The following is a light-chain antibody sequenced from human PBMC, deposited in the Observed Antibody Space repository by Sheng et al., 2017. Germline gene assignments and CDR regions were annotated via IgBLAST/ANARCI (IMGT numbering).Light chain of an antibody. Sequence: SYELTQPPSVSVAPGKTARITCGGNNIASKSVHWYQQKPGQAPVLVVHDDSDRPSGIPDRFSGSNSGNTATLTISRVEAGDEADYFCQVWDSRSDHLVFGGGTKLTVV. CDR3: QVWDSRSDHLV. J-gene: IGLJ2*01. V-gene: IGLV3-21*03. CDR2: DDS. CDR1: NIASKS.